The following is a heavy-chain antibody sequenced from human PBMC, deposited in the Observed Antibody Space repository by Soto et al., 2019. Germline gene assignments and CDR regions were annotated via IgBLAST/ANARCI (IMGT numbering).Heavy chain of an antibody. CDR3: ARKWAYCGGDCNYGMDV. Sequence: PGESLKISCKGSGYSFTSHWISWVRQMPGKGLEWMGIIYPGDSDTRYSPSFQGQVTISADKSISTAYLQWSSLKASDTAMYYCARKWAYCGGDCNYGMDVWGQGTTVTVSS. CDR1: GYSFTSHW. V-gene: IGHV5-51*01. CDR2: IYPGDSDT. D-gene: IGHD2-21*02. J-gene: IGHJ6*02.